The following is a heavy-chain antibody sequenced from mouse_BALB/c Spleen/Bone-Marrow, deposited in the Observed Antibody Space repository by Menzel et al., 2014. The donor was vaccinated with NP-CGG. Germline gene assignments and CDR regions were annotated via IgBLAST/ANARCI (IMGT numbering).Heavy chain of an antibody. J-gene: IGHJ1*01. D-gene: IGHD1-1*01. CDR1: GYTFSSYY. CDR3: TRSNYGYWYFDV. V-gene: IGHV1S81*02. Sequence: QVQLQQSGAELVKPGASVKLSRKASGYTFSSYYMYWVKQRPGQGLEWIGEINPSNGGTKFNEKFKSKATLTVDKSSSTAYMQLSSLTSEDSAVYYCTRSNYGYWYFDVWGAGTTVTVPS. CDR2: INPSNGGT.